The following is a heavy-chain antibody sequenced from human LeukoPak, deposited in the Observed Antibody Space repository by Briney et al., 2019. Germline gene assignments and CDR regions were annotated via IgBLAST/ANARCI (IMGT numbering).Heavy chain of an antibody. CDR3: ARQHYYDSSGYYYFDY. J-gene: IGHJ4*02. CDR1: GGSISSSSYY. V-gene: IGHV4-39*01. Sequence: KPSETLSLTCTVSGGSISSSSYYWGWIRQPPGKGLEWIGRIYYSGSTYYNPSLKSRVTISVDTSKNQFSLKLSSVTAADTAVYYCARQHYYDSSGYYYFDYWGQGTLVTVSS. D-gene: IGHD3-22*01. CDR2: IYYSGST.